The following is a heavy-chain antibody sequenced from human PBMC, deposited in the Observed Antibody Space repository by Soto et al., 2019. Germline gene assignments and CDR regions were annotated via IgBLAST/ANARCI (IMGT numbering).Heavy chain of an antibody. Sequence: QVQLVQSGAEVKKPGSSVKVSCKASGGTFSRYSITWVRQAPGHGLEWLGRIIPIFGIASHAQKFQGRVTITADESTSTAYMELSSLRSDDTAVYYCAREDRDRETGLVPAAIDGMDVWGQGTTVTVSS. CDR1: GGTFSRYS. CDR2: IIPIFGIA. V-gene: IGHV1-69*08. D-gene: IGHD2-2*01. CDR3: AREDRDRETGLVPAAIDGMDV. J-gene: IGHJ6*02.